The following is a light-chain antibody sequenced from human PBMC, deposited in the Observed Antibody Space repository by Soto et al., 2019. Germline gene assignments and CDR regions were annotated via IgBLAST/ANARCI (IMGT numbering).Light chain of an antibody. CDR2: ATS. CDR3: QNYNSAPLT. CDR1: QDISNS. Sequence: DLQMPQSPSSLSASVGDRVTITCRASQDISNSLAWYQQKPGKVPKVLIYATSILQSGVPARFSGRGSGTDFTLTISRLQPEDVATYYCQNYNSAPLTFGGGTKVEI. V-gene: IGKV1-27*01. J-gene: IGKJ4*01.